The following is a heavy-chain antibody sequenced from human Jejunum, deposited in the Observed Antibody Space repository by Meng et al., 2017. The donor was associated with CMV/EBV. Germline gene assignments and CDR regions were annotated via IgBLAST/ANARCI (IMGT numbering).Heavy chain of an antibody. CDR2: IKSDGSEE. V-gene: IGHV3-7*01. CDR1: CSFSSYW. J-gene: IGHJ4*02. Sequence: CSFSSYWMSWVGQAPGKGLEWVATIKSDGSEEHYVDSVRGRFTISRDNAKNSLHLQIDSLRAEDTAVYHCARDCSTSCPFQPRGDYWGQGTLVTVSS. D-gene: IGHD2-2*01. CDR3: ARDCSTSCPFQPRGDY.